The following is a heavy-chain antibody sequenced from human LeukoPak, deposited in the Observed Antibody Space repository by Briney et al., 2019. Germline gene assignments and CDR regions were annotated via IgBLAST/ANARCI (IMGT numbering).Heavy chain of an antibody. CDR2: ISSSSSYI. J-gene: IGHJ4*02. D-gene: IGHD2-8*01. V-gene: IGHV3-21*01. Sequence: KPGGSLRLSCAVSGITFSRLPMTWVRQAPGKGLERVSSISSSSSYIYYADSVKGRFTISRDNAKNSLYLQMNSLRAEDTAVYYCAPDCTNGVCGDWGQGTLVTVSS. CDR1: GITFSRLP. CDR3: APDCTNGVCGD.